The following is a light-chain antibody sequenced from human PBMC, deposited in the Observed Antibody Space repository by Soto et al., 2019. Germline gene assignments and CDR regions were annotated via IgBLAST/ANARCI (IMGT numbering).Light chain of an antibody. Sequence: DVVMTQTPLSLSVAPGQPASLSGQSSQILLHITGETFLFWYLPKPGQSPQLLIYEVSTRVSGVPDRFSGSGSGTDFTLEISRVETDDVGIYYCMQSTQLPPTFGQGTRLENK. CDR1: QILLHITGETF. J-gene: IGKJ5*01. CDR3: MQSTQLPPT. V-gene: IGKV2D-29*02. CDR2: EVS.